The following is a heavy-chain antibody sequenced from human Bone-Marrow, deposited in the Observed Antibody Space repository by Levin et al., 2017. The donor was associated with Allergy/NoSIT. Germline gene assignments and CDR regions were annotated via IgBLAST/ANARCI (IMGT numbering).Heavy chain of an antibody. D-gene: IGHD6-13*01. V-gene: IGHV4-59*08. CDR2: IYYSGST. J-gene: IGHJ5*02. CDR3: ARGSSSWYARIWFDP. CDR1: GDSISSYY. Sequence: SETLSLTCTVSGDSISSYYWSWMRQPPGKGLEWMGHIYYSGSTNYNPSLKSRVTISVDTSRNQFSLKLSSVTGADTAVYYCARGSSSWYARIWFDPWGQGTLVTVSS.